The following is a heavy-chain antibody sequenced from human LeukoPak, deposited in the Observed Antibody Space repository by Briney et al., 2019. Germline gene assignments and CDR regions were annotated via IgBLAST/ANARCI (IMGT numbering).Heavy chain of an antibody. CDR3: ASLKLTGYWYFDL. CDR1: GGSISSYY. V-gene: IGHV4-59*01. D-gene: IGHD7-27*01. Sequence: SETLSLTCTVSGGSISSYYWSWIRQPPGKGLEWIGYIYYSGSTNYNPSLKSRVTISVDTSKNQFSLKLSSVTAADTAVYYCASLKLTGYWYFDLWGRGTLVTVSS. CDR2: IYYSGST. J-gene: IGHJ2*01.